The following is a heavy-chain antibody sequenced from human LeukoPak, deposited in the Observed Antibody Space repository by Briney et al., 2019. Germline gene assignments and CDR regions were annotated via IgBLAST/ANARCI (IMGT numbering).Heavy chain of an antibody. CDR3: Y. CDR2: IIPIFGTP. Sequence: SVKVSCKASGDTFSNSAFSWVRQAPGQGLEWMGGIIPIFGTPNYAQKFQGRVTISADESTSTVYYCARDEIAVAGFGTFDYWGQGTLVTVSS. D-gene: IGHD6-19*01. V-gene: IGHV1-69*13. J-gene: IGHJ4*02. CDR1: GDTFSNSA.